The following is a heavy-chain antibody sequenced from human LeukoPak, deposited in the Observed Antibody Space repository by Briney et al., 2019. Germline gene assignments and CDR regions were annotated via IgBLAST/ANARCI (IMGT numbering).Heavy chain of an antibody. V-gene: IGHV3-53*01. CDR3: ARGETSSYDY. CDR2: IYSGGNT. D-gene: IGHD2-2*01. CDR1: GFTVSINY. Sequence: GGSLRLSCAASGFTVSINYMSWVRQAPGKGLEWVTVIYSGGNTYYADSVKGRFTISRDNSKNTVYLQMNSLRAEDTAVYYCARGETSSYDYWGQGTLVTVSS. J-gene: IGHJ4*02.